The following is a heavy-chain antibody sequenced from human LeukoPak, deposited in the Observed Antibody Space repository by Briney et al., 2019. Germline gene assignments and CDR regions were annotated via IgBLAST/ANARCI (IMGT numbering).Heavy chain of an antibody. CDR3: ARDKGVRYLDN. Sequence: PGGSLRLSCAASGLPLSTSGMHWVRQAPGKGLEWVAMIWFDEGNKYYADSVKGRFTISRDNSRNTLYLQMDSLRAEDTAIYYCARDKGVRYLDNWGQGTQVTVSS. CDR1: GLPLSTSG. CDR2: IWFDEGNK. D-gene: IGHD3-10*01. J-gene: IGHJ4*02. V-gene: IGHV3-33*01.